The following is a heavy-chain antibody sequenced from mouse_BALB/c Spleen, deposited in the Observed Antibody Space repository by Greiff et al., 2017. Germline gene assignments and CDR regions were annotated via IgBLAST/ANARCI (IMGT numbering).Heavy chain of an antibody. Sequence: VKLAESGGGLVQPGGSRKLTCAASGFTFSDYGMAWVRQAPGKGPEWVAFISNLAYSIYYADTVTGRFTISRANAKNTLYLEMSSLMSEDTAMYYGARYLPYTMDYWGQGTRVTVS. D-gene: IGHD5-5*01. V-gene: IGHV5-15*02. CDR3: ARYLPYTMDY. CDR1: GFTFSDYG. J-gene: IGHJ4*01. CDR2: ISNLAYSI.